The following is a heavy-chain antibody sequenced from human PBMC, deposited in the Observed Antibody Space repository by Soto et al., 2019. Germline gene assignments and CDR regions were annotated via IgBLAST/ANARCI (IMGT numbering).Heavy chain of an antibody. Sequence: PSETLSLTCTVSGGSISSYYWSWIRQPPGKGLEWIGYIYYSGSTNYNPSLKSRVTISVDTSKNQFSLKLSSVTAADTAVYYCARDVAYCGGDCYSDGFDPWGQGTLVTVSS. CDR2: IYYSGST. J-gene: IGHJ5*02. CDR3: ARDVAYCGGDCYSDGFDP. D-gene: IGHD2-21*02. V-gene: IGHV4-59*01. CDR1: GGSISSYY.